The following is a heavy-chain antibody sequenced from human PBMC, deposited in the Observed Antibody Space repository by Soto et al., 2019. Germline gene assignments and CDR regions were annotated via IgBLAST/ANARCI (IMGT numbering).Heavy chain of an antibody. J-gene: IGHJ4*02. D-gene: IGHD2-8*01. Sequence: QITLKESGPTLVKPTQTLTLTCTFSGFSLNTGGVGVAWIRQPPGKALEWLALIYWDNDKRYSPSLKNRLTITKDTSKNQVGLTMTNMDPVDTATYYRVHKGYCTYGLCPFDSWGQGTLVTVSS. CDR3: VHKGYCTYGLCPFDS. CDR2: IYWDNDK. V-gene: IGHV2-5*02. CDR1: GFSLNTGGVG.